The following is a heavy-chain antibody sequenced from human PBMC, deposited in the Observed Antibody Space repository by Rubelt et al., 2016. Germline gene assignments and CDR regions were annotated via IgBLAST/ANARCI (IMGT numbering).Heavy chain of an antibody. Sequence: TGLEWVSSISSSSSYIYYADSVKGRFTVSRDNSENTVYLQMNSLRADDTAVYYCARSSREYGMDVWGQGTTVTVSS. CDR2: ISSSSSYI. CDR3: ARSSREYGMDV. J-gene: IGHJ6*02. V-gene: IGHV3-21*04.